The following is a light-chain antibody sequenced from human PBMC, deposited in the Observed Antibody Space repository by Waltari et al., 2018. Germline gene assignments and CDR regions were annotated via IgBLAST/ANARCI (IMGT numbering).Light chain of an antibody. V-gene: IGKV1D-12*01. CDR1: QTIVTW. CDR3: QQSNNFPFT. CDR2: AAS. J-gene: IGKJ5*01. Sequence: DIQMTQSPSVVSASVGDRVTISCRASQTIVTWLGWYQQRPGRAPKLLTHAASYLQSGVPSRFSGSGSGTDFTLTISDVQPEDFATYYCQQSNNFPFTFGQGTRLEIK.